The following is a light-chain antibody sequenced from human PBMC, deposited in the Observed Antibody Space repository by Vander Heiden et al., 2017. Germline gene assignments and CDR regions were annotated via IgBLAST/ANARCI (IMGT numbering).Light chain of an antibody. J-gene: IGLJ2*01. Sequence: QSVLAPPPSVSGAPGQRVTISGTGSSSNIGAGYDVHWYQQLPVTAPKLLIYGNSNRPSGVPDRFSGSKSGTSASLAITGLQAEDEADYYCQSYDSSLSAVVFGGGTKLTVL. CDR1: SSNIGAGYD. CDR2: GNS. CDR3: QSYDSSLSAVV. V-gene: IGLV1-40*01.